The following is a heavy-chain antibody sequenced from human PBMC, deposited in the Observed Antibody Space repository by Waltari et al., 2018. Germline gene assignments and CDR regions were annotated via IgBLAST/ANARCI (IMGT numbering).Heavy chain of an antibody. D-gene: IGHD2-15*01. J-gene: IGHJ4*02. V-gene: IGHV4-34*02. CDR1: GGSFSGYY. CDR2: INHSGST. Sequence: QVQLQQWGAGLLKPSETLSLTCAVYGGSFSGYYWSWIRQPPGKGLEWIGEINHSGSTNDNPYRKRRVTIAVDTSKNQFSLKVNSVTAADTAVYYCARGYCSGDSCSVYFDYWGQGTLVTVSS. CDR3: ARGYCSGDSCSVYFDY.